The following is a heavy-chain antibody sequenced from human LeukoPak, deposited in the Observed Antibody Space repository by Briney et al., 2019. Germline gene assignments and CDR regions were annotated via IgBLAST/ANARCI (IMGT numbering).Heavy chain of an antibody. V-gene: IGHV1-69*13. D-gene: IGHD2-21*02. CDR1: GGTFSSYA. CDR2: IIPIFGTA. CDR3: AMVTAIRYWFDP. Sequence: SVKVSCKAPGGTFSSYAISWVRQAPGQGLEWMGGIIPIFGTANYAQKFQGRVTITADESTSTAYMELSSLRSEDTAVYYCAMVTAIRYWFDPWGQGTLVTVSS. J-gene: IGHJ5*02.